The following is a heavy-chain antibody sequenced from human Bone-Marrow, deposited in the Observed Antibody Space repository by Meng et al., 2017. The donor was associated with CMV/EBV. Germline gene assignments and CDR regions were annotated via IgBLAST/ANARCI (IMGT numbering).Heavy chain of an antibody. Sequence: SVKVSCKASGGTFTNYAISWVRQAPGEGLEWMGGISPMYATANYAERFQGRVTITTDESTSTAYMELSSLRSEDTAVYYCARASYYGSGSYYHFDSWGQGTPVTVSS. CDR3: ARASYYGSGSYYHFDS. CDR2: ISPMYATA. D-gene: IGHD3-10*01. V-gene: IGHV1-69*05. J-gene: IGHJ4*02. CDR1: GGTFTNYA.